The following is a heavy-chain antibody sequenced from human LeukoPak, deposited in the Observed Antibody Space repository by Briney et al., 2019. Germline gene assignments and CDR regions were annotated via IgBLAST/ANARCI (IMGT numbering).Heavy chain of an antibody. Sequence: SETLSLTCTVSGGSISSYYWSWIRQPPGKGLEWIGYIYYSGSTNYNPSLKSRVTMSVDTSKKQFSLNLRSVTAADTAVYYCARDIGTPYYYDSSGYYSGWFDPWGQGTLVTVSS. CDR1: GGSISSYY. CDR2: IYYSGST. V-gene: IGHV4-59*01. J-gene: IGHJ5*02. D-gene: IGHD3-22*01. CDR3: ARDIGTPYYYDSSGYYSGWFDP.